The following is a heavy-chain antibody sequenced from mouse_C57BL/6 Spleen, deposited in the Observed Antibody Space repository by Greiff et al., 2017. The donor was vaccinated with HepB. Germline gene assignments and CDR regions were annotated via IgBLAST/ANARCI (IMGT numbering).Heavy chain of an antibody. V-gene: IGHV10-1*01. Sequence: EVHLVESGGGLVQPKGSLKLSYAASGFSFNTYAMNWVRQAPGKGLEWVARIRSKSNNYATYYADSVKDRFTISRDDSESMLYLQMNNLKTEDTAMYYCVRQSWYAMDYWGQGTSVTVSS. J-gene: IGHJ4*01. CDR3: VRQSWYAMDY. CDR1: GFSFNTYA. CDR2: IRSKSNNYAT.